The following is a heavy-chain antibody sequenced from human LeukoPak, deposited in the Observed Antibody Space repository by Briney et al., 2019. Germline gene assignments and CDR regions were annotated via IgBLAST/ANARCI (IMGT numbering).Heavy chain of an antibody. CDR3: ARDSIAAAGKAPYDY. CDR1: GGTFSSYA. Sequence: SVKVSCKASGGTFSSYAISWVRQAPGQGLEWMGRIIPILGIANYAQKFQGRVTITADKSTSTAYMELSSLRSEDAAVYYCARDSIAAAGKAPYDYWGQGTLVTVSS. CDR2: IIPILGIA. J-gene: IGHJ4*02. D-gene: IGHD6-13*01. V-gene: IGHV1-69*04.